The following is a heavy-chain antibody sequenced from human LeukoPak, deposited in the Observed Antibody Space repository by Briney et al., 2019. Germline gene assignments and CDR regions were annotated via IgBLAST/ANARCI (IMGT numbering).Heavy chain of an antibody. CDR1: GYSISSGYY. CDR2: IYHSGST. CDR3: ASRTYYYDSSGYRAHAFDI. V-gene: IGHV4-38-2*02. D-gene: IGHD3-22*01. Sequence: SETLSLTCTVSGYSISSGYYWGWIRQPPGKGLEWIGSIYHSGSTYYNPSLKSRVTISVDTSKNQFSLKLSSVTAADTAVYYCASRTYYYDSSGYRAHAFDIWGQGTMVTVSS. J-gene: IGHJ3*02.